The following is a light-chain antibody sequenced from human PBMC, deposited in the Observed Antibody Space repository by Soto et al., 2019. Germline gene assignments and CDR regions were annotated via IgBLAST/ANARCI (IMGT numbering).Light chain of an antibody. V-gene: IGKV1-5*03. J-gene: IGKJ2*01. CDR1: QNIGSW. CDR3: QQYNDFQYA. CDR2: KAK. Sequence: DIQMTQSPSTLSASVGDGVTITCRASQNIGSWLAWYQQKPGEAPKLLISKAKNLRSGVPSRFSGSGSGTDFSLTISSLQPVDSATYFCQQYNDFQYAFGPGTKLDI.